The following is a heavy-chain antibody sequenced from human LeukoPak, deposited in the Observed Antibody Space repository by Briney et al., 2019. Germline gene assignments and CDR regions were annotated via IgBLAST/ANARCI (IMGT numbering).Heavy chain of an antibody. D-gene: IGHD6-13*01. V-gene: IGHV1-8*01. CDR3: ATGIAAAGPIFGY. Sequence: ASVKVSCKASGYTFTSYDISWVRQATGQGLEWMGWMNPNSGNTGYAQKFQGRVTMTRNTSISTAYMELSSLRSEDTAVYYCATGIAAAGPIFGYWGQGTLVTVSS. CDR1: GYTFTSYD. J-gene: IGHJ4*02. CDR2: MNPNSGNT.